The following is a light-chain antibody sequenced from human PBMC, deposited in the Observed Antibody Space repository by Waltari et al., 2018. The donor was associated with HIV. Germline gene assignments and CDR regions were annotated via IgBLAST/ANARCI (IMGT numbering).Light chain of an antibody. CDR2: DVS. CDR1: SSDVGGYNY. V-gene: IGLV2-14*01. J-gene: IGLJ3*02. Sequence: QSALTQPASVSGSPGQSITISCTGTSSDVGGYNYVSWYQQHPGKAPKLMSYDVSKRPSGVSNRFSGAKSGNTAYLTISGLQAEDEADYYCSSYTSSSTWVFGGGTKLTVL. CDR3: SSYTSSSTWV.